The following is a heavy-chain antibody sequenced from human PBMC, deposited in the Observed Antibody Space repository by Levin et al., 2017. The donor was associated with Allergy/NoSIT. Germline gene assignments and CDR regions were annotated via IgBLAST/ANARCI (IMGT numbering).Heavy chain of an antibody. CDR1: GFAFSTYV. V-gene: IGHV3-30-3*01. J-gene: IGHJ4*02. D-gene: IGHD2-2*01. Sequence: GGSLRLSCSASGFAFSTYVMHWVRQAPGKGLEWVAVLSHDVTSKYYADSVKGRFTISRDNPRNTLFLQMDSLRAADTAVYYCAGDCCGITNCNARGLDFWGRGVLVTVAS. CDR2: LSHDVTSK. CDR3: AGDCCGITNCNARGLDF.